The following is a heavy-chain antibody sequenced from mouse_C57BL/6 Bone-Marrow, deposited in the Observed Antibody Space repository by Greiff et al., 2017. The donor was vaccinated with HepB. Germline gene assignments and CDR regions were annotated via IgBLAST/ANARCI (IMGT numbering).Heavy chain of an antibody. J-gene: IGHJ4*01. D-gene: IGHD1-1*01. V-gene: IGHV3-6*01. Sequence: EVKLQESGPGLVKPSQSLSLTCSVTGYSITSGYYWNWIRQFPGNKLEWMGYISYDGSNNYNPSLKNRISITRDTSKNQFFLKLNSVTTEDTATYYCANSRDAMDYWGQGTSVTVSS. CDR3: ANSRDAMDY. CDR2: ISYDGSN. CDR1: GYSITSGYY.